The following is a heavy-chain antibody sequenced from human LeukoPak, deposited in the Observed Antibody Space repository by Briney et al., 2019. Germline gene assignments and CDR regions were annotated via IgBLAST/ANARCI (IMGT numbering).Heavy chain of an antibody. CDR1: GFTFSSYS. D-gene: IGHD6-13*01. Sequence: PGGSLRLSCAASGFTFSSYSMNWVRQAPGKGLEWVSSISSSNTYIYYADSVKGRFTISRDNAKNSLYLQMNSLRAEDTAVYYCAKTAGIAAAADFDYWGQGTLVTVSS. CDR2: ISSSNTYI. V-gene: IGHV3-21*01. CDR3: AKTAGIAAAADFDY. J-gene: IGHJ4*02.